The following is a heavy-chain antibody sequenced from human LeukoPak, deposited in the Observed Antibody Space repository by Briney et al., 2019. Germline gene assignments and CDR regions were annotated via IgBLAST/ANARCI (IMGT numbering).Heavy chain of an antibody. Sequence: IPGGSLRLSCAASGFTFSNAWMRWVRQAPGRGLEWVGRIRSKTDGGTTDYAAPVKGRFTISRDDSKNTLYLQMNSLKTEDTAVYYCTTLDSSGYYGYFDYWGQGTLVTVSS. CDR1: GFTFSNAW. CDR2: IRSKTDGGTT. D-gene: IGHD3-22*01. V-gene: IGHV3-15*01. J-gene: IGHJ4*02. CDR3: TTLDSSGYYGYFDY.